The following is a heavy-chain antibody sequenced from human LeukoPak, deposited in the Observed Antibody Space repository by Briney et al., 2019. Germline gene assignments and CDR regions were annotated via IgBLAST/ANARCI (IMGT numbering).Heavy chain of an antibody. J-gene: IGHJ4*02. CDR3: ARGPGITIFGVVTKPYYFDY. CDR2: INHSGST. CDR1: GGSFSGYY. D-gene: IGHD3-3*01. Sequence: SETLSLTCAVYGGSFSGYYWSWIRQPPGKGLEWIGEINHSGSTNYNPSLKSRVTISVDTSKNQFSLKLSSVTAADTAVYYCARGPGITIFGVVTKPYYFDYWGQGTLVTVSS. V-gene: IGHV4-34*01.